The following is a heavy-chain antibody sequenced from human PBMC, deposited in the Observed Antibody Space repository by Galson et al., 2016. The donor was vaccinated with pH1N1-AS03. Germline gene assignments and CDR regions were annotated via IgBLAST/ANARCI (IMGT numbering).Heavy chain of an antibody. Sequence: SLRLSYAASGFTFKSYWMSWVRQAPGKGLEWVANINQDENEKYCVDSVKGRFTISRDNAKNSLYLEMNSLRAEDTALYYCARESTGTEHIVVVTGRYGYYYMDVWGKGTTVTVSS. V-gene: IGHV3-7*03. CDR2: INQDENEK. CDR3: ARESTGTEHIVVVTGRYGYYYMDV. D-gene: IGHD2-21*02. J-gene: IGHJ6*03. CDR1: GFTFKSYW.